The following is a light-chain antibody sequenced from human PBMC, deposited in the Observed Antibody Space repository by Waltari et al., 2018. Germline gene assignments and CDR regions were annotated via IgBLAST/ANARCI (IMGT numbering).Light chain of an antibody. CDR3: ASWDDRLDAYV. CDR2: NDA. J-gene: IGLJ1*01. CDR1: SSNVGSNA. Sequence: QSVLTQPPSASGTPGQRVTISCSGSSSNVGSNAVNWYHQLPGTAPKLLIFNDAARPSGVPDRFSCSRSATSASLAISGLQSDDESTYYCASWDDRLDAYVFGTGTWVTVL. V-gene: IGLV1-44*01.